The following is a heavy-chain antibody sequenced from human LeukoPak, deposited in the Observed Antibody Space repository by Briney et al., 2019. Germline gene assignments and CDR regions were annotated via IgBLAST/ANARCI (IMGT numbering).Heavy chain of an antibody. CDR1: GFTFGEYA. CDR3: TRARDGYNLDAFDI. J-gene: IGHJ3*02. V-gene: IGHV3-49*03. D-gene: IGHD5-24*01. Sequence: QAGRSLRLSCTDSGFTFGEYAMSWFRQAPGKGLEWVGFIRSKAYGGTTEYAASVKGRFTISRDDSKGIAYLQMNSLETEDTAVYYCTRARDGYNLDAFDIWGQGTMVTVSS. CDR2: IRSKAYGGTT.